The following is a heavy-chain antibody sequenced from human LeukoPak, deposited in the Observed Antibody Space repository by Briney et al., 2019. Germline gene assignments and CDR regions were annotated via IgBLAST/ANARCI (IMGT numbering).Heavy chain of an antibody. Sequence: GGSLRLSCAASGFTFSSYGMHWVRQAPGKGLEWVAVISYDVSNKYYADSVKGRFTISRDNSKNTLYLQMNSLRAEDTAVYYCAKSSTTVTTWGYFDYWGQGTLVTVSS. J-gene: IGHJ4*02. CDR2: ISYDVSNK. D-gene: IGHD4-17*01. CDR1: GFTFSSYG. CDR3: AKSSTTVTTWGYFDY. V-gene: IGHV3-30*18.